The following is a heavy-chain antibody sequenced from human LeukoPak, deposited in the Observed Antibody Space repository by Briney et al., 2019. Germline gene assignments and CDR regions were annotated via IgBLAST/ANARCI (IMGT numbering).Heavy chain of an antibody. CDR1: GVSFISYD. CDR3: ARDGGHTVTNEYFQH. V-gene: IGHV3-21*01. CDR2: INSGSGYI. Sequence: PAGSLRLTCAASGVSFISYDRSWVRQAPGKGLEWIGSINSGSGYIFYAYPARGVFTISRDTDKESVFLQMNSLRVEDTAVYYCARDGGHTVTNEYFQHGGEGTLVTVSS. D-gene: IGHD3-16*01. J-gene: IGHJ1*01.